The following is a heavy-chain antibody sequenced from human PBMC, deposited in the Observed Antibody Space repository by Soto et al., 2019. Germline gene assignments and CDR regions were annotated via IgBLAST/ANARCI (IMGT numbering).Heavy chain of an antibody. CDR3: ARDPGRAVALD. J-gene: IGHJ4*02. D-gene: IGHD6-19*01. CDR1: GYTFSNYY. CDR2: INPTGVST. V-gene: IGHV1-46*01. Sequence: RASVKVSCKSTGYTFSNYYIHWVRQAPGQGLEWMGIINPTGVSTTYAQKFRGRVTMTRDTSTSTVYIDMRSLRSEDTAIYYCARDPGRAVALDWGEGTLVTVS.